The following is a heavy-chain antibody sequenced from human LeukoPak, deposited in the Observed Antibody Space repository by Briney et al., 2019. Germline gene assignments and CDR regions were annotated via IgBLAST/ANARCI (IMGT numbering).Heavy chain of an antibody. V-gene: IGHV3-9*01. CDR2: VSWSSGII. Sequence: PGGSLRLSCAASGFTFDDYAMHWVRHVPGKGLEWVSGVSWSSGIIGYADSVKGRFTISRDNAKNSLYLQMNSLRAEDTALYYCTKDIDGDYRFGVDFWGQGTLVTVSS. D-gene: IGHD4-17*01. CDR1: GFTFDDYA. CDR3: TKDIDGDYRFGVDF. J-gene: IGHJ4*02.